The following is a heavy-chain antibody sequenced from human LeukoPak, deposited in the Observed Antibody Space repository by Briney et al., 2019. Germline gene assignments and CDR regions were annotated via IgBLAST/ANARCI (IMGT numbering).Heavy chain of an antibody. D-gene: IGHD5-18*01. CDR2: ISAYNGNT. CDR1: GYTFTIYG. CDR3: ARGLSRGYSYGSRVGFDY. Sequence: GASVKVSCKASGYTFTIYGISWVRQAPGQGLEWMGWISAYNGNTNYAQKLQGRVTMTTDTSTSTAYMELRSLRSEDTAVYYCARGLSRGYSYGSRVGFDYWGQGTLVTVSS. V-gene: IGHV1-18*01. J-gene: IGHJ4*02.